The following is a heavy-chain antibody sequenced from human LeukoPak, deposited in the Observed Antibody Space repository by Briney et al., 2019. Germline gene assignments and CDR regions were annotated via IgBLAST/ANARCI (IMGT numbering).Heavy chain of an antibody. CDR3: AKIPTPGIAAARYHYFDY. CDR2: ISGDGGST. J-gene: IGHJ4*02. D-gene: IGHD6-13*01. Sequence: GGSLRLSCAASGFTFDDYAMHWVRQAPGKGLEWVFLISGDGGSTYYADSVKGRFTISRDNSKNSLYLQMNSLRTEDTALYYCAKIPTPGIAAARYHYFDYWGQGTLVTVSS. CDR1: GFTFDDYA. V-gene: IGHV3-43*02.